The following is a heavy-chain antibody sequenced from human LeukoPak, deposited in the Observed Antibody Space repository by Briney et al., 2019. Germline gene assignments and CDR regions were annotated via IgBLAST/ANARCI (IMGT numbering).Heavy chain of an antibody. Sequence: ASVKVSCKASGYTFIDYFIHWMRQTPGQGLEWLGWINPNSGVTRYAQKFQDRVTMIRDTAAYMELSSLKSDDTAMYYCVRAVSGTLGGAFDIWGQGTAVTVSS. D-gene: IGHD1-7*01. CDR3: VRAVSGTLGGAFDI. CDR2: INPNSGVT. J-gene: IGHJ3*02. CDR1: GYTFIDYF. V-gene: IGHV1-2*02.